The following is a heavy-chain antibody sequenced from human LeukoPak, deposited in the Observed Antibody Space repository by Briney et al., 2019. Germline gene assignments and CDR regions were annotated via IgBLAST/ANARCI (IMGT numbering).Heavy chain of an antibody. CDR3: ARGRGVVISAFDI. V-gene: IGHV3-23*01. Sequence: GGTLRLSCAASGFTFSIYGMSWVRQAPGRGLEWVSAMSGSGGSTYYADSMKGRFTISRDNSKNTLYLQMNSLRAEDTAVYYCARGRGVVISAFDIWGQGTMVTVSS. D-gene: IGHD3-22*01. J-gene: IGHJ3*02. CDR2: MSGSGGST. CDR1: GFTFSIYG.